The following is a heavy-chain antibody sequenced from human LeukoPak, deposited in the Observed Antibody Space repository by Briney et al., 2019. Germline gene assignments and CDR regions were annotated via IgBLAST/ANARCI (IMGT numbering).Heavy chain of an antibody. Sequence: PSETLSLTCAVYGGSFSGSYWSWIRQPPGKGLDWIGEFNNGGSTNYNPSLKSRVTISVDTSKNQFSLKLSSVTAADTAVYYCARVPRYVWGSYRPTNWFDPWGQGTLVTVSS. V-gene: IGHV4-34*01. J-gene: IGHJ5*02. CDR1: GGSFSGSY. CDR2: FNNGGST. D-gene: IGHD3-16*02. CDR3: ARVPRYVWGSYRPTNWFDP.